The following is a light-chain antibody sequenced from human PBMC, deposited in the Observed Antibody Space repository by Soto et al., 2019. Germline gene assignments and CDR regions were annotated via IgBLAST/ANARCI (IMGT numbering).Light chain of an antibody. V-gene: IGKV1-9*01. CDR3: QQLNSFPLI. CDR1: QAIATY. CDR2: AAS. J-gene: IGKJ5*01. Sequence: DIQLTQSPSFLSASVGDRVTITCRASQAIATYLAWYQQKPGKAPKLLIYAASLLQSGIPSRFSGSRSGTEIHLTINSLQPEEFASYYCQQLNSFPLIFGLGTRVEVK.